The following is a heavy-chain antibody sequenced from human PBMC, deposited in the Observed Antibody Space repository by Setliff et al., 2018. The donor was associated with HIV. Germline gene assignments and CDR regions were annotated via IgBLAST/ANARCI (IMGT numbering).Heavy chain of an antibody. CDR3: ARRETPAGCGTTNCYIYASDI. D-gene: IGHD2-2*02. V-gene: IGHV5-51*01. CDR2: FYPGDSDT. Sequence: PGESLKISCQASGYSFTNFWIGWVRQMPGKGLEWMGVFYPGDSDTRYSPSFQGQVTMSVDKSISTAYLQWDNLKATDTAMYYCARRETPAGCGTTNCYIYASDIWGQGTMVTVSS. CDR1: GYSFTNFW. J-gene: IGHJ3*02.